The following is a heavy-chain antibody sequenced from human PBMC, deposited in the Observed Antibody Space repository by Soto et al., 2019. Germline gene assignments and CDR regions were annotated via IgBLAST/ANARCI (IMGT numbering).Heavy chain of an antibody. Sequence: EVQLVESGGGLVQPGGSLRLSCAASGFTVSSNYMSWVRQAPGKGLEWVSVIYSGGNTYYSESVKGRFTISRDNSKNTLYLQMNSLRAEDTAVYYCAGYCNGGRCYPNWGQGTLVTVSS. J-gene: IGHJ4*02. CDR1: GFTVSSNY. V-gene: IGHV3-66*01. CDR3: AGYCNGGRCYPN. D-gene: IGHD2-15*01. CDR2: IYSGGNT.